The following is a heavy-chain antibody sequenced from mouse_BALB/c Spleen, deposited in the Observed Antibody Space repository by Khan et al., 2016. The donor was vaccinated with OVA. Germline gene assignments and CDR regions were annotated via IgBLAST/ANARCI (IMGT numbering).Heavy chain of an antibody. D-gene: IGHD1-1*01. V-gene: IGHV1-26*01. J-gene: IGHJ1*01. CDR2: VNPNNGGT. CDR1: GYSFTGYY. CDR3: AIYHGYIDV. Sequence: VQLKESGPDLVKPGASVKISCKASGYSFTGYYIHWVKQSHGKSLEWIGRVNPNNGGTSYNQKFKGKAIFTVDKSSNTAYMELRSLTSEDSAVYSCAIYHGYIDVWGAGTTVTVSS.